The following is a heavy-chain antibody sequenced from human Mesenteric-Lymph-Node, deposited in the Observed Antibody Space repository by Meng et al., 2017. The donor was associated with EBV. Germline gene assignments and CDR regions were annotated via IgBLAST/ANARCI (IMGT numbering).Heavy chain of an antibody. J-gene: IGHJ4*02. CDR3: ARIRGIDSSTDY. V-gene: IGHV1-3*01. D-gene: IGHD2-2*01. CDR1: GYTFTNYA. CDR2: INVGNGNT. Sequence: QVRRVQSGAEGRRPGGSIKIACKASGYTFTNYALEWVRQTPGQRLEWMGWINVGNGNTKYSQKFEGRVTISRDTSANTAYVELSSLRSEDTAVYYCARIRGIDSSTDYWGQGTLVTVSS.